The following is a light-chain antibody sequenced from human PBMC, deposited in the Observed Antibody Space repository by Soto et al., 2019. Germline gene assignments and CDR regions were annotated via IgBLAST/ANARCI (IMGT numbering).Light chain of an antibody. CDR3: CSYAGNSTFPYV. Sequence: ALTQPASVSGSPGQSITLSCTGTSSDVGSYNLVSWYQHHPGKAPKLMIYEVSKRPSGVSNRFSGSKSGNTASLTISGLQAEDEADYYCCSYAGNSTFPYVFGTGTKLTVL. CDR1: SSDVGSYNL. J-gene: IGLJ1*01. V-gene: IGLV2-23*02. CDR2: EVS.